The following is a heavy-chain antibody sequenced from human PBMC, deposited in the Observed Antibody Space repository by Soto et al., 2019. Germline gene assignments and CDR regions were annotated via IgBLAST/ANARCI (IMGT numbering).Heavy chain of an antibody. CDR2: INHSGSA. J-gene: IGHJ5*02. Sequence: PSETLSLTCAVYGVSFSDYYWSWVRQPPGKGLEWIGEINHSGSANYNASLHSRATISVDTSKNQFSLKLRSVTASDTSMYYCAGFFEYKYGRVDLWGQGTQVTVSS. CDR1: GVSFSDYY. CDR3: AGFFEYKYGRVDL. D-gene: IGHD5-18*01. V-gene: IGHV4-34*01.